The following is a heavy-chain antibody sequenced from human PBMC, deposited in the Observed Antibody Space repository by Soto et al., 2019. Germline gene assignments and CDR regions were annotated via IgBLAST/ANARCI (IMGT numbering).Heavy chain of an antibody. CDR1: GFTFSSYS. D-gene: IGHD1-26*01. J-gene: IGHJ4*02. Sequence: PGGSLRLSCAASGFTFSSYSMNWVRQAPGKGLEWVSSISSSSSYIYYADSVKGRFTISRDNAKNSLYLQMNSLRAEDTAVYYCARVVVGATIGPDYWGQGTLVTVS. CDR2: ISSSSSYI. CDR3: ARVVVGATIGPDY. V-gene: IGHV3-21*01.